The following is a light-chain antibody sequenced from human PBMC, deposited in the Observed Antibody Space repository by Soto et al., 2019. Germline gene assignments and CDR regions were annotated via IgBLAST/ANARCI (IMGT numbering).Light chain of an antibody. CDR3: QQYNNWPPPLT. J-gene: IGKJ4*01. CDR1: QSVSSN. CDR2: GAS. Sequence: EIVMTHSPATLSVSPGERATLSCRASQSVSSNLAWYQQKPGQTPRLLIYGASTRATGIPARFSGSGSGTEFTLTISSLQSEDFAVYYCQQYNNWPPPLTFGGGTKVDIK. V-gene: IGKV3-15*01.